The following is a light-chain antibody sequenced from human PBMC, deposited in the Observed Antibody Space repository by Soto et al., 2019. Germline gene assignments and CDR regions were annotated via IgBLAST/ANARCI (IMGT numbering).Light chain of an antibody. CDR2: EVS. V-gene: IGLV2-23*02. J-gene: IGLJ1*01. CDR1: SNDVGSYDL. Sequence: QLVLTQPASVSGSPGQSITISCTGTSNDVGSYDLVSWYQQHPGKAPKLMIYEVSKRPSGVSNRFSGSKSGNTASLTISGLQAEDEADYYCCSNAGSGSHVFGTGTKLTVL. CDR3: CSNAGSGSHV.